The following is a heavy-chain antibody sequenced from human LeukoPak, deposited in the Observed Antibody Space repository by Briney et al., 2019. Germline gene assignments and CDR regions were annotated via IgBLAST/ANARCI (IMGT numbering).Heavy chain of an antibody. Sequence: GGSLRLSCAASGFTFSGYGMHWVRQAPGKGLEWVAVIWYDGSNKYYADSVKGRFTISRDNSKNTLYLQMNSLRAEDTAVYYCARSMVRGVIPWFDPWGQGTLVTVSS. D-gene: IGHD3-10*01. J-gene: IGHJ5*02. CDR3: ARSMVRGVIPWFDP. CDR2: IWYDGSNK. V-gene: IGHV3-33*01. CDR1: GFTFSGYG.